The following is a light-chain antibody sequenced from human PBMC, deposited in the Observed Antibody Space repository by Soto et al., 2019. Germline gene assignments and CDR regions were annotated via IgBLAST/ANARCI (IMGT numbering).Light chain of an antibody. CDR1: QSIGNW. Sequence: DIQMTQSPSTLSASVGDRVTISCRASQSIGNWLAWYQQKPGKAPKLLIYKASNLESGVPSRFSGTGSGTDFTLTVSSLQSEDFAVYYCQQYDNWPQTFGQGTKVDI. J-gene: IGKJ1*01. CDR2: KAS. V-gene: IGKV1-5*03. CDR3: QQYDNWPQT.